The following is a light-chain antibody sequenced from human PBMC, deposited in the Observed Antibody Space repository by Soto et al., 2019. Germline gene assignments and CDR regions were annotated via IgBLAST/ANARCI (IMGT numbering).Light chain of an antibody. J-gene: IGKJ4*01. CDR2: AAS. CDR3: QQDDNLPLT. CDR1: QSVRSNF. Sequence: EIVLTQSPATLSLSPGQRATLSCSASQSVRSNFLSWYQQKPGQAPRLLIYAASARATGFPARFSGSGSGTDFTLTISSLQPEDVAVYYCQQDDNLPLTFGGGTKVEIK. V-gene: IGKV3D-7*01.